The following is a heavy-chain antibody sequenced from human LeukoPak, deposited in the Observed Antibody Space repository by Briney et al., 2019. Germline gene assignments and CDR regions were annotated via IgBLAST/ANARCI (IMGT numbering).Heavy chain of an antibody. CDR2: INQDGREK. J-gene: IGHJ4*02. CDR1: GFTFSSLW. CDR3: GSPRRGY. V-gene: IGHV3-7*01. Sequence: GGSLTLSCAASGFTFSSLWMSWVRQAPGKGLEWVANINQDGREKYYVDSVKGRFTIARDNAKNSLYLQMSSLRAEDTAVYFCGSPRRGYWGQGTLVTVSS.